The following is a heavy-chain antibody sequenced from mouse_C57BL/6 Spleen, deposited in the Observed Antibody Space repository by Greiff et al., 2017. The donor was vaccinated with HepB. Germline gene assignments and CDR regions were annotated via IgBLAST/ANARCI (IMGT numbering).Heavy chain of an antibody. J-gene: IGHJ1*03. V-gene: IGHV1-50*01. D-gene: IGHD1-1*01. CDR2: IDPSDSYT. Sequence: QVQLQQPGAELVKPGASVKLSCKASGYTFTSYWMQWVKQRPGQGLEWIGEIDPSDSYTNYNQKFKGKATLTVDTSSSTAYMQLSSLTSEDSAVYYRARRDYYGSSYWYFDVWGTGTTVTVST. CDR1: GYTFTSYW. CDR3: ARRDYYGSSYWYFDV.